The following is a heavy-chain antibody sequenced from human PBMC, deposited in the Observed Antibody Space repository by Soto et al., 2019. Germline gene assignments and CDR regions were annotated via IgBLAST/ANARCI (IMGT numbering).Heavy chain of an antibody. CDR3: ARPREQDNWFDP. D-gene: IGHD1-26*01. V-gene: IGHV5-10-1*01. J-gene: IGHJ5*02. CDR2: IDPSDSYT. Sequence: GESLKISCKGSGYSFTSYWISWVRQMPGKGLEWMGRIDPSDSYTNYSPSFQGHVTISADKSISTAYLQWSSLKASDTAMYYCARPREQDNWFDPWGQGTLVTVPQ. CDR1: GYSFTSYW.